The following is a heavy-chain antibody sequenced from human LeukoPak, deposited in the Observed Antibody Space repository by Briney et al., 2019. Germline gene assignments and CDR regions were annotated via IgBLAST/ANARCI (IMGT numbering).Heavy chain of an antibody. CDR2: ISRRGSTI. CDR1: GFTFSPYE. J-gene: IGHJ4*02. D-gene: IGHD3-3*01. CDR3: AREVRLMTIFGVLDN. V-gene: IGHV3-48*03. Sequence: GGSLRLSCADSGFTFSPYEMNSVRPPPRKGLEWVSYISRRGSTIYYAASVKGRYTISRDNAKNSPYLQLTSLRVEDTAVYYCAREVRLMTIFGVLDNWGQGTLVTVSS.